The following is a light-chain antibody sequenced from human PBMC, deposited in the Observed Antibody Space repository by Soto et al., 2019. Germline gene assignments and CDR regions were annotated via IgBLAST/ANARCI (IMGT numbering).Light chain of an antibody. J-gene: IGKJ5*01. CDR3: QQSYSTPQAT. CDR2: AAS. V-gene: IGKV1-39*01. CDR1: QSISSY. Sequence: DIQMTQSPSSLSASVVDRVTITCLASQSISSYLNWYQQKPGKAPKLLIYAASSLQSGVPSRFSGSGSGTDFTLTISSLQPEDFATYYCQQSYSTPQATFGQGTRREIK.